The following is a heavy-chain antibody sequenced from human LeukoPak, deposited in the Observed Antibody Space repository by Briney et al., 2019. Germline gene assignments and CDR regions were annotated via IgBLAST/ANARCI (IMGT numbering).Heavy chain of an antibody. V-gene: IGHV1-8*03. D-gene: IGHD2-21*02. Sequence: ASVKVSCRASGYTFTNYDISWVRQATGQGFEWLGWMNPNSGDTGYAQDFHGRVTITSDTYTSTAYMELSSLRSEDTAVYYCARVRTVVTALVYYFDYWGQGTLVTVS. J-gene: IGHJ4*02. CDR1: GYTFTNYD. CDR2: MNPNSGDT. CDR3: ARVRTVVTALVYYFDY.